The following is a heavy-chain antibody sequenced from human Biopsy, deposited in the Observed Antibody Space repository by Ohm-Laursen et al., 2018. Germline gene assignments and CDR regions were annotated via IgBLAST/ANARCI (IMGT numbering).Heavy chain of an antibody. CDR1: GGSISSYY. D-gene: IGHD1-26*01. J-gene: IGHJ2*01. CDR2: IYYTGST. Sequence: TLSLTCLVSGGSISSYYWSWIRQPPGKGLEWIGYIYYTGSTNHNPSLKSRVTISVDTSMNHLSLRLTSVTAADTAVYYCARHAPSYSGSYWRYFDLWGRGTLVTVSS. CDR3: ARHAPSYSGSYWRYFDL. V-gene: IGHV4-59*08.